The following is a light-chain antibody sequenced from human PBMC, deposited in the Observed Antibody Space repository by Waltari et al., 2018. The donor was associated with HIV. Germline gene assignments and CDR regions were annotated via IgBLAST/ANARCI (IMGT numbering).Light chain of an antibody. J-gene: IGLJ3*02. Sequence: QSALTQPASVSGSPGQSITISCTGTRSDVGGYNYVYWYQQHHGKAPKLLIYEVSHRPSGVSNRFSGFKSANTASLTISGLQAEDEAYYYCSSYTNINTWVFGGGTNLAVL. CDR2: EVS. CDR3: SSYTNINTWV. CDR1: RSDVGGYNY. V-gene: IGLV2-14*01.